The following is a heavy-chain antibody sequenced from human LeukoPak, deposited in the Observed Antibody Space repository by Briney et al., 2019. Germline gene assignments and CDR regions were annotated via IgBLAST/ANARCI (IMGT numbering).Heavy chain of an antibody. Sequence: ASVKVSCKASGYTFTSYAMNWVRQAPGQGLEWMGWINTNTGNPTYAQGFTGRFVLSLDTSVSTAYLQISSLKAEDTAVYYCARELGSLQGYYYGMDVWGQGTTVTVSS. D-gene: IGHD2-15*01. CDR2: INTNTGNP. J-gene: IGHJ6*02. CDR1: GYTFTSYA. CDR3: ARELGSLQGYYYGMDV. V-gene: IGHV7-4-1*02.